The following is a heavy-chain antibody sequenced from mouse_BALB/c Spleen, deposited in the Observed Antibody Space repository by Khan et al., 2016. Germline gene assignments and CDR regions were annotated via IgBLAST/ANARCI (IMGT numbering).Heavy chain of an antibody. CDR3: TRNWDVYYFDY. J-gene: IGHJ2*01. CDR2: IRLKSNNYAT. D-gene: IGHD4-1*01. Sequence: EVKLEESGGGLVQPGGSMKLSCVASGFTFSNYWMNWVRQSPEKGLEWVAEIRLKSNNYATHYAESVKGRFTISRDDSKSSVYLQMNNLRAEDTGIYYCTRNWDVYYFDYWGQGTTLTVSS. CDR1: GFTFSNYW. V-gene: IGHV6-6*02.